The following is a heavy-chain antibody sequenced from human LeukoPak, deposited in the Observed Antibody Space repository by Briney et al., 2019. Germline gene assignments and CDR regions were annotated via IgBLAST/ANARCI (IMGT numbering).Heavy chain of an antibody. V-gene: IGHV3-30*04. CDR1: GFTFNNYA. J-gene: IGHJ4*02. D-gene: IGHD3-22*01. CDR2: ISYDGSNK. CDR3: AKGLKYYDSSG. Sequence: PGGSLRLSCAASGFTFNNYAMHWVRQAPGKGLQWVAVISYDGSNKYYADSVKGRFTISRDNSKNTLYLQMNSLRAEDTAVYYCAKGLKYYDSSGWGQGTLVTVSS.